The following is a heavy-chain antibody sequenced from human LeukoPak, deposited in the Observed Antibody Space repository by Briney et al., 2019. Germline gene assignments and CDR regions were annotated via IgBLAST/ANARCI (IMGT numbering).Heavy chain of an antibody. CDR2: ISSSSSTI. CDR3: ARVGPLWFGELFTPLPYYYYGMDV. Sequence: GGSLRLSCAASGFTFSSYSMNWVRQAPGKGLEWVSYISSSSSTIYYADSVKGRFTISRDNAKNSLYLQMNSPRDEDTAVYYCARVGPLWFGELFTPLPYYYYGMDVWGQGTTVTVSS. CDR1: GFTFSSYS. V-gene: IGHV3-48*02. D-gene: IGHD3-10*01. J-gene: IGHJ6*02.